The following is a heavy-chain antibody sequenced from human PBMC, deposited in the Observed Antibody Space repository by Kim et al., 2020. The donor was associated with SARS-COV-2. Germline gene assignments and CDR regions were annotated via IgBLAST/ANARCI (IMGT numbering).Heavy chain of an antibody. D-gene: IGHD3-22*01. Sequence: GGSLRLSCAASGFTFSSYAMSWVRQAPGKGLEWVSAISGSGGSTYYADSVKGRFTISRDNSKNTLYLQMNSLRAEDTAVYYCAKDRYYYDSSGYYYLDYWGQGTLVTVSS. CDR3: AKDRYYYDSSGYYYLDY. V-gene: IGHV3-23*01. CDR1: GFTFSSYA. CDR2: ISGSGGST. J-gene: IGHJ4*02.